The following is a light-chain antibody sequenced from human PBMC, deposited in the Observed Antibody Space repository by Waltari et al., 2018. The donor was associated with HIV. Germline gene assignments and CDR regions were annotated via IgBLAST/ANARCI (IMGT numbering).Light chain of an antibody. CDR3: QQSFNTPST. Sequence: DIPMPQSQSSLSASVGDRVIIICRASKNIGNYLNWYRQKPGKATNLLIYGASSLQCGVPSRFSGVGSGTTFILTISSLQPEDFATYFCQQSFNTPSTFGQGTKLEIK. V-gene: IGKV1-39*01. CDR1: KNIGNY. J-gene: IGKJ2*01. CDR2: GAS.